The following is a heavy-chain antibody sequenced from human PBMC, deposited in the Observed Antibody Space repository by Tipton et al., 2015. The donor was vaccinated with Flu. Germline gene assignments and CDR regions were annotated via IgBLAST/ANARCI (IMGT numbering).Heavy chain of an antibody. V-gene: IGHV4-31*03. J-gene: IGHJ4*02. CDR2: INYSGST. Sequence: TLSLTCSVSGDSISSGTFYLGWICHHPDKGLEYIGYINYSGSTYYNPSLKSRLTISVDTSKNQFSLKLTSVTTADTAIYYCARMRLRYFFDSWGPGKLITVSS. CDR1: GDSISSGTFY. CDR3: ARMRLRYFFDS.